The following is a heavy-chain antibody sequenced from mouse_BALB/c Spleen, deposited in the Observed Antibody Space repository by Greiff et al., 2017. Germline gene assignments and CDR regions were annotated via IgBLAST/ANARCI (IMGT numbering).Heavy chain of an antibody. CDR3: ARSSYGNYHVYYAMDY. CDR2: ILPGSGST. D-gene: IGHD2-1*01. V-gene: IGHV1-9*01. Sequence: VQLQQSGAELMKPGASVKISCKATGYTFSSYWIEWVKQRPGHGLEWIGEILPGSGSTNYNEKFKDKATLTADKSSSTAYMQLSSLTSEDSAVYYCARSSYGNYHVYYAMDYWGQGTSVTVSS. CDR1: GYTFSSYW. J-gene: IGHJ4*01.